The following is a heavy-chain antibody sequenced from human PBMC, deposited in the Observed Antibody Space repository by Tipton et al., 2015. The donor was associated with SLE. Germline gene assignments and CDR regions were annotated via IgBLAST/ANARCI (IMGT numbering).Heavy chain of an antibody. D-gene: IGHD3-3*01. V-gene: IGHV5-51*01. CDR1: GYSFTSYW. J-gene: IGHJ3*02. CDR3: ARRSITIFGVVIPRLDI. Sequence: VQLVQSGAEVKKPGESLRISCKGSGYSFTSYWIGWVRQMPGKGLEWMGIIYPGDSDTRYSPSFQGQVTISADKSISTAYLQWSSLKASDTAMYYCARRSITIFGVVIPRLDIWGQGTMVTVFS. CDR2: IYPGDSDT.